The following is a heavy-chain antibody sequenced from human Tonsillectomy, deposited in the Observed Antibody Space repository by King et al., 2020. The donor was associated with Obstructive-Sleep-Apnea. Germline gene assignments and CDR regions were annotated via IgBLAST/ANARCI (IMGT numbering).Heavy chain of an antibody. V-gene: IGHV4-59*08. CDR3: ARNRGVEDYGGNGDYFDY. Sequence: QLQESGPGLVKPSETLSLTCTVSSGSISNYYWSWIRQPPGKGLEWIGYMYYSGNTNFNPSLKSRVTISADTSKIQFSLRLSSVTAADTAVYYCARNRGVEDYGGNGDYFDYWGQGTLVTVSS. CDR2: MYYSGNT. CDR1: SGSISNYY. J-gene: IGHJ4*02. D-gene: IGHD4/OR15-4a*01.